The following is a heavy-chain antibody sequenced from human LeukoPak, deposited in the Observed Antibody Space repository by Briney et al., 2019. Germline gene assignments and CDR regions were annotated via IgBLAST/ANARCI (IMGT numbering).Heavy chain of an antibody. CDR1: GYSFTSYW. Sequence: GESLKISCKGSGYSFTSYWIGWVRQMPGKGLEWMGIIYPGDSDTRYSPSFQGQVTISADKSISTAYLQWSSLKASDTAVYYCARNYDILTGFVGNDAFDIWGQGTMVTVSS. V-gene: IGHV5-51*01. CDR3: ARNYDILTGFVGNDAFDI. D-gene: IGHD3-9*01. CDR2: IYPGDSDT. J-gene: IGHJ3*02.